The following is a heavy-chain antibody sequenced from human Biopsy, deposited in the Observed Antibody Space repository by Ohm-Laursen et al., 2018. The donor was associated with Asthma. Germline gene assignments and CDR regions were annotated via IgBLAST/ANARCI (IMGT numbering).Heavy chain of an antibody. J-gene: IGHJ6*02. CDR1: GDSFSNYA. CDR2: ISPVFGST. V-gene: IGHV1-69*06. CDR3: ASPSSSREILYYYYNMDI. D-gene: IGHD6-13*01. Sequence: SSVKVSCKVSGDSFSNYAISWVRQAPGLGLEWMGGISPVFGSTNIAQKFQGRVTISADIFTKTAYLEVSSLRSDDTAVYYCASPSSSREILYYYYNMDIWGQGTTVT.